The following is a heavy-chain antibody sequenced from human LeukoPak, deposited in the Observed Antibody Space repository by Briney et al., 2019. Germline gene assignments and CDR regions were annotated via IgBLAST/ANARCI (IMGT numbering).Heavy chain of an antibody. Sequence: SQTLSLTCAISGDSVSSDRPAWNWIRQSPSRGLEWRGRTQYRSRWYNDYAVSVKSRIIINPDTSKNQFSLQLKSVTPDDTAVYYCARITSSGSHDYWGQGTLVTVSS. CDR3: ARITSSGSHDY. V-gene: IGHV6-1*01. CDR1: GDSVSSDRPA. CDR2: TQYRSRWYN. D-gene: IGHD3-10*01. J-gene: IGHJ4*02.